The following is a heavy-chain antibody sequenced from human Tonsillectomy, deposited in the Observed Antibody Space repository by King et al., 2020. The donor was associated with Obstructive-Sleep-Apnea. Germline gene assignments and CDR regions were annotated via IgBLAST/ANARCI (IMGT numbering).Heavy chain of an antibody. CDR1: RYTFTSYG. CDR3: ARDQQQLGNYYYYYGMDV. D-gene: IGHD6-13*01. J-gene: IGHJ6*02. CDR2: ISAYNGNT. V-gene: IGHV1-18*04. Sequence: VQLVQSGPEVKKPGASVKVSCKASRYTFTSYGISWVRQAPGQGLEWMGWISAYNGNTYYAQKFQGRVTMSTDTSTSTADMELRSLRSDDTAVYYCARDQQQLGNYYYYYGMDVWGQGTTVTVSS.